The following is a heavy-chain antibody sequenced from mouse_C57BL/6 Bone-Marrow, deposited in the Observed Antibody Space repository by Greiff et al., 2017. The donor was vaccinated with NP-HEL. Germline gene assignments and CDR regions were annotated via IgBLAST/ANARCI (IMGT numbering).Heavy chain of an antibody. CDR2: IDPSDSYT. Sequence: QVQLQQPGAELVMPGASVKLSCKASGYTFTSYWMHWVKQRHGQGLEWIGEIDPSDSYTNYNQKFKGKSTLTVDKSSSTAYMQLSSLTSEDSAVYYWAYYYGTSDWYFDVWGTGTTVTVSS. D-gene: IGHD1-1*01. J-gene: IGHJ1*03. V-gene: IGHV1-69*01. CDR3: AYYYGTSDWYFDV. CDR1: GYTFTSYW.